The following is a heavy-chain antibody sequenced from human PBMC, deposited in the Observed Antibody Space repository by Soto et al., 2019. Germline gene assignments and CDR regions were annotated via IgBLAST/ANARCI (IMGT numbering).Heavy chain of an antibody. J-gene: IGHJ4*02. CDR1: GFTFSSYG. V-gene: IGHV3-30*03. D-gene: IGHD6-13*01. Sequence: QVQLVESGGGVVQPGRSLRLSCAASGFTFSSYGVHWVRQAPGKGLEWVAIISFDGSNKNYADSVKGPFTISRHNSKNTLYLQMNSLRPEDTAVYFCATGSSSWFYPCFDHCGQGILVTVSS. CDR3: ATGSSSWFYPCFDH. CDR2: ISFDGSNK.